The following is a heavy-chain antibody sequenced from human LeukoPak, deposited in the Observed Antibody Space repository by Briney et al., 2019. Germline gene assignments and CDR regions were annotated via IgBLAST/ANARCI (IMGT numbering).Heavy chain of an antibody. D-gene: IGHD1-7*01. V-gene: IGHV3-48*04. CDR2: NGSSGTTT. Sequence: PGGSLRLSCAASGFTFSIYSMNWVRQAPGRGLEWLSYNGSSGTTTYYADSVKGRFTISRDNAKNLLFLQMNSLRAEDTAVYYCARMNYVSTGWGAPFDNWGQGTLVTVSS. CDR1: GFTFSIYS. CDR3: ARMNYVSTGWGAPFDN. J-gene: IGHJ4*02.